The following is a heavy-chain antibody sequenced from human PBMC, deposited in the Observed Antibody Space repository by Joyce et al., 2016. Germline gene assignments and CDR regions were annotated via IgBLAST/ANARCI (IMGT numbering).Heavy chain of an antibody. Sequence: EVQLVQSGAEVKKPGESLKISCKGSGYSFTNYWVGWVRQMPGKGLGWMGIIYPGASDTRYSPSFQGQVTISADKSISTACLQWSSLKASDTAMYDCARHSYSNYAPPFDYWGQGTLVTVSS. CDR2: IYPGASDT. CDR1: GYSFTNYW. CDR3: ARHSYSNYAPPFDY. J-gene: IGHJ4*02. D-gene: IGHD4-11*01. V-gene: IGHV5-51*01.